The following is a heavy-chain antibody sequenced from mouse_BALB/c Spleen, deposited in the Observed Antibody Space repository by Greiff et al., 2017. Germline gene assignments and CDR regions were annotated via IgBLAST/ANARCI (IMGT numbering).Heavy chain of an antibody. Sequence: QVQLKQPGAELVRPGASVKLSCKASGYTFTSYWTNWVKQRPGQGLEWIGNIYPSDSYTNYNQKFKHKATLAVDKYSSSAYMQLSSATSADSAVFYCTIEETCGKCSWGQGATLTVSS. D-gene: IGHD1-1*02. CDR2: IYPSDSYT. J-gene: IGHJ2*01. CDR3: TIEETCGKCS. CDR1: GYTFTSYW. V-gene: IGHV1-69*02.